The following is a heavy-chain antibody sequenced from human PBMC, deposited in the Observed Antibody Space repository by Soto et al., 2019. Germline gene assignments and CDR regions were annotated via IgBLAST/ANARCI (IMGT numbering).Heavy chain of an antibody. V-gene: IGHV3-23*01. CDR1: GFTFNSYA. CDR2: ISGRGVST. CDR3: AKTYDTSSYFRTDY. Sequence: PGGSLRLSCAASGFTFNSYAMSWVRQAPGMGLEWVSTISGRGVSTFYADSLKGRFTISRDNSKNTLYLQMNSLRAEDTAVYYCAKTYDTSSYFRTDYWGQGTMVTVSS. J-gene: IGHJ4*02. D-gene: IGHD3-22*01.